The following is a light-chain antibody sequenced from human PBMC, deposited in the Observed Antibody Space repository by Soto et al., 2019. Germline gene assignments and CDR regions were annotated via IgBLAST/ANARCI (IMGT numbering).Light chain of an antibody. Sequence: DVVMTQSPLSLPVTLGQPASISCRSSQSPLYSDGNTYLSWFHQRPGQSPRRLIYKVSHRDSGVPDRFSGSGSGTDFTLQINRVEAEDLGVDYCRQGTYSPYTLGQGTKLEIK. CDR1: QSPLYSDGNTY. J-gene: IGKJ2*01. V-gene: IGKV2-30*01. CDR3: RQGTYSPYT. CDR2: KVS.